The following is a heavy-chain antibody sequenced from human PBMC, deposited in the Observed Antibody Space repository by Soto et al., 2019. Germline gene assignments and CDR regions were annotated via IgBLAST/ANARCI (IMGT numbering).Heavy chain of an antibody. CDR2: IYYSGST. CDR3: ARDITMVRGVYLYNWFDP. CDR1: GGSISSYY. D-gene: IGHD3-10*01. Sequence: SETLSLTCTVSGGSISSYYWSWIRQPPGKGLEWIGYIYYSGSTNYNPSLKSRVTISVDTSRNQFSLKLSSVTAADTAVYYCARDITMVRGVYLYNWFDPWGQGNLVTGSS. V-gene: IGHV4-59*01. J-gene: IGHJ5*02.